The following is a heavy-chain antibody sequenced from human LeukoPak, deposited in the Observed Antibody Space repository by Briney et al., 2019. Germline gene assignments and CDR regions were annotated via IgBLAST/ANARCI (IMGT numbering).Heavy chain of an antibody. V-gene: IGHV4-34*01. D-gene: IGHD3-16*02. CDR3: ARDAGYRPTKRFDY. Sequence: PSETLSLTCTVSGGSISNYYWSWIRQSPGKGLEWIGEINHSGSTNYNPSLKSRVTISVDTSKNQFSLKLSSVTAADTAVYYCARDAGYRPTKRFDYWGQGTLVTVSS. J-gene: IGHJ4*02. CDR2: INHSGST. CDR1: GGSISNYY.